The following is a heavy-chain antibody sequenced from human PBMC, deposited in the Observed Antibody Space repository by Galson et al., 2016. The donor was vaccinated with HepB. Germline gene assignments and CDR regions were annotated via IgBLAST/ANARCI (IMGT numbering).Heavy chain of an antibody. V-gene: IGHV3-23*01. Sequence: SLRLSCAASGFTFTNYALNWVRQAPGKGLEWASGISGSGGSTYYADSVKGRFTISRDQSNNTLHLQMNSLRAEDTAIYFCAKDISALVLPAAIDYWGQGTLVTVSS. CDR2: ISGSGGST. D-gene: IGHD2-2*02. CDR3: AKDISALVLPAAIDY. CDR1: GFTFTNYA. J-gene: IGHJ4*02.